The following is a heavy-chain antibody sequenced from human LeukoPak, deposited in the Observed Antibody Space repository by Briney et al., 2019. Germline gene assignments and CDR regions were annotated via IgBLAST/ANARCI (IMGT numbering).Heavy chain of an antibody. D-gene: IGHD6-6*01. CDR1: GYTFTGYY. CDR3: ARDAEYSSSDWFDP. J-gene: IGHJ5*02. Sequence: ASVKVSCKASGYTFTGYYMHWVRQAPGQELEWMGWINPNSGGTNYAQKLQGRVTMTRDTSISTAYMELSRLRSDDTAVYYCARDAEYSSSDWFDPWGEGRLVTASS. CDR2: INPNSGGT. V-gene: IGHV1-2*02.